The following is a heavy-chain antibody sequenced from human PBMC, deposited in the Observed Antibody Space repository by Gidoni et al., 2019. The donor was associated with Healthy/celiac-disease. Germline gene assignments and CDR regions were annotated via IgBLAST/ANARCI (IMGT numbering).Heavy chain of an antibody. CDR1: GFTVSSNY. D-gene: IGHD6-19*01. CDR2: IYSGGST. Sequence: EVQLVESGGGLIQPGGSLRLSCAASGFTVSSNYMSWVRQAPGKGLEWVSVIYSGGSTYYADSVKGRFTISRDNSKNTLYLKMNSLRAEDTAVYYCARYSSGWYEGLVSWYFDLWGRGTLVTVSS. J-gene: IGHJ2*01. V-gene: IGHV3-53*01. CDR3: ARYSSGWYEGLVSWYFDL.